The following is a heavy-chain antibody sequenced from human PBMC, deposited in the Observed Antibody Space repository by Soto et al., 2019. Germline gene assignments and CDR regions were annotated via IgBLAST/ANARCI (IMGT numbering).Heavy chain of an antibody. Sequence: SETLSLTCTVSGGSISSGGYYWSWIRQHPGKGLEWIGYIYYSGSTYYNPSLKGRVTISVDTSKNQFSLKLSSVTAADTAVYYCARDLGSYYYYYYYYGMDVWGQGTTVTVSS. D-gene: IGHD1-26*01. CDR3: ARDLGSYYYYYYYYGMDV. CDR1: GGSISSGGYY. V-gene: IGHV4-31*03. CDR2: IYYSGST. J-gene: IGHJ6*02.